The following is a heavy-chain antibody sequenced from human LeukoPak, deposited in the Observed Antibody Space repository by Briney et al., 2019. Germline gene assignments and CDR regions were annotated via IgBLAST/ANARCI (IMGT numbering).Heavy chain of an antibody. V-gene: IGHV1-8*03. CDR3: ASGRSTGYPYYFEY. Sequence: ASVKVACKASGYTFTSYDVNWVRQATGQGLEWMGWMNPNSGSTGYAQKCQGRVTITRNTSISTAYMELSGLRSEDTAVSYCASGRSTGYPYYFEYWGQGHLVTVSS. CDR1: GYTFTSYD. J-gene: IGHJ4*02. CDR2: MNPNSGST. D-gene: IGHD5-18*01.